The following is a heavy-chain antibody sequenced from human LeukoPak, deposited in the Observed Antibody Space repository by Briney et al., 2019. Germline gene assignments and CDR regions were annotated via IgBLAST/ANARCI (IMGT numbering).Heavy chain of an antibody. CDR2: INPSGGST. V-gene: IGHV1-46*01. D-gene: IGHD6-6*01. CDR3: ARGAGEYSSSSGKFCNGYNWFDP. Sequence: ASVKVSCKASGYTFTSYYMHWVRQAPGQGLEWMGIINPSGGSTSYAQKFQGRVTMTRDTSISTAYMELSRLRSDDTAVYYCARGAGEYSSSSGKFCNGYNWFDPWGQGTLVTVSS. J-gene: IGHJ5*02. CDR1: GYTFTSYY.